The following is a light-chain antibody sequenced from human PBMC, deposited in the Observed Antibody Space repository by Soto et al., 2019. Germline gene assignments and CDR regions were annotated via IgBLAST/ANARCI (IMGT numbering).Light chain of an antibody. CDR3: QQYSISYT. Sequence: EIELTQSPGTLSLSPGERAILSCRASQSVSRGQLAWYQQKSGQAPRLLIYGVSSRATGIPDRFSGSGSGTDFTLTISRLEPEDFAVYYCQQYSISYTFGQGTKLEIK. CDR1: QSVSRGQ. CDR2: GVS. V-gene: IGKV3-20*01. J-gene: IGKJ2*01.